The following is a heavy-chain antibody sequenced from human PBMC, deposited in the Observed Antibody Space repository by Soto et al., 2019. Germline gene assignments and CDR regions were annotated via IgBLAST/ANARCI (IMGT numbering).Heavy chain of an antibody. J-gene: IGHJ5*02. CDR1: GFTFSSYA. CDR3: AASGDIVATFDP. Sequence: EVPLLESGGGLVQPGGSLRLSCAASGFTFSSYAMSWVRQAPGKGLEWVSAISGSGGSTYYADSVKGRFTISRDNSKNTLYLQMNSLRAEDTAVYYCAASGDIVATFDPWGQGTLVTVSS. CDR2: ISGSGGST. V-gene: IGHV3-23*01. D-gene: IGHD5-12*01.